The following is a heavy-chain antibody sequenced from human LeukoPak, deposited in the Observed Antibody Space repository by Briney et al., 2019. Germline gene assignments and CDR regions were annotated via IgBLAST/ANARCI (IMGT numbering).Heavy chain of an antibody. CDR3: ARVRGESRGSGSYYYYYMDV. J-gene: IGHJ6*03. D-gene: IGHD3-10*01. V-gene: IGHV4-39*07. Sequence: PSETLSLTCAVSGGSITSSSYYWVWIRQAPGKGLEWIGNIYYSGSTHYNPSLRSRVHISVDTSKNQFSLKLSSVTAADTAVYYCARVRGESRGSGSYYYYYMDVWGKGNMVTISS. CDR1: GGSITSSSYY. CDR2: IYYSGST.